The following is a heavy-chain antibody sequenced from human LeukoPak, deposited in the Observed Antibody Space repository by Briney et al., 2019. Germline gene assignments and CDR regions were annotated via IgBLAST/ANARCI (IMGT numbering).Heavy chain of an antibody. J-gene: IGHJ3*02. V-gene: IGHV4-39*07. CDR1: GGSISSSSYY. Sequence: KPSETLSLXCTVSGGSISSSSYYWGWIRQPPEKGLEWIGSIYYSGSTYYNPSLESRVTLSVDTSKNQFSLKLSSVTAADTAVYYCARQVPGGDAFDIWGQGTMITVSS. D-gene: IGHD2-15*01. CDR2: IYYSGST. CDR3: ARQVPGGDAFDI.